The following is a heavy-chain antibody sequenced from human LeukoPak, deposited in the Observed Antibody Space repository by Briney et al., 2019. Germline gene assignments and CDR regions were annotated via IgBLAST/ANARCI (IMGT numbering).Heavy chain of an antibody. CDR3: TTATVVWGVSAY. CDR1: GFSVTNGW. D-gene: IGHD3-10*01. J-gene: IGHJ4*02. CDR2: IKDRTDGGTT. V-gene: IGHV3-15*01. Sequence: GGSLRLPCSASGFSVTNGWMSWVRQAPGKGLAWVARIKDRTDGGTTAYAAPVKGRFTISREDSKNTVYLEMNSLKTEDTAVYFCTTATVVWGVSAYWGQGTLVTVSS.